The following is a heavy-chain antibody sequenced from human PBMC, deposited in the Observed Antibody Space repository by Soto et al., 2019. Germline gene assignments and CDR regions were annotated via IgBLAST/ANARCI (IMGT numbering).Heavy chain of an antibody. V-gene: IGHV1-69*13. CDR1: GGTFSSYA. Sequence: SVKVSCKASGGTFSSYAISWVRQAPGQGLEWMGGIIPIFGTANYAQKFQGRVTITADESTSTAYMELSSLRSEDTAVYYCARGLYDILTGYYSPTYYYYGMDVWGQGTTVTVSS. J-gene: IGHJ6*02. CDR2: IIPIFGTA. D-gene: IGHD3-9*01. CDR3: ARGLYDILTGYYSPTYYYYGMDV.